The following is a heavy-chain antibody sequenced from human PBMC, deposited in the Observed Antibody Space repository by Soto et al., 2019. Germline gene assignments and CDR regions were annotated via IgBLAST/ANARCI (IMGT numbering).Heavy chain of an antibody. CDR2: ISYDGSNK. J-gene: IGHJ6*02. V-gene: IGHV3-30*18. CDR1: GFTFSSYG. Sequence: QVQLVESGGGVVQPGRSLRLSCAASGFTFSSYGMHRVRHAPGKGLEWVAVISYDGSNKYYADSVKGRFTISRDNSKNTLYLQMNSLRAEDTAVYYCAKDLNYDFWSGYLDYYGMDVWGQGTTVTVSS. D-gene: IGHD3-3*01. CDR3: AKDLNYDFWSGYLDYYGMDV.